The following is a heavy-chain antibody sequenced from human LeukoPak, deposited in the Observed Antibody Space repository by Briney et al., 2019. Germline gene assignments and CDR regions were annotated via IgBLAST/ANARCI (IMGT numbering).Heavy chain of an antibody. Sequence: ASETLSLTCIVSGGSVTFSSYYWGWIRQPTGKGLEWIGSIDYSGGTYYNPSLKSRLSISVETTKNQFSLRLSSVTAADTAVYYCARPYSSSWYKSDWFDPWGQGTLVTVSS. CDR3: ARPYSSSWYKSDWFDP. V-gene: IGHV4-39*01. CDR2: IDYSGGT. J-gene: IGHJ5*02. D-gene: IGHD6-13*01. CDR1: GGSVTFSSYY.